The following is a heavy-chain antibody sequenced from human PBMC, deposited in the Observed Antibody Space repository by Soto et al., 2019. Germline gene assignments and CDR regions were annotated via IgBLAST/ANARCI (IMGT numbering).Heavy chain of an antibody. CDR2: ISGSGGST. D-gene: IGHD3-22*01. CDR3: AKDLDSSGYAYYGMDV. CDR1: GFTFSSYA. Sequence: GGSLRLSCVASGFTFSSYAMSWVRQAPGKGLEWVSAISGSGGSTYYADSVKGRFTISSDNSKNTLYLQMNSLRAEETAVYYCAKDLDSSGYAYYGMDVWGQGTTVTVSS. V-gene: IGHV3-23*01. J-gene: IGHJ6*02.